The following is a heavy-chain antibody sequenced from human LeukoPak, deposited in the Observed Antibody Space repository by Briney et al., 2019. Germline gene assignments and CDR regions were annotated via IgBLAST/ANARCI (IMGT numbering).Heavy chain of an antibody. CDR3: ARDFGAHIVVVTAILFH. D-gene: IGHD2-21*02. CDR1: GYTFTSYG. Sequence: GASVKVSCKASGYTFTSYGISWVRQAPGQGLEWMGWISAYNGNTNYAQKLQGRVTMTTDTSTSTAYMELSRLRSDDTAVYYCARDFGAHIVVVTAILFHWGQGTLVTVSS. J-gene: IGHJ4*02. V-gene: IGHV1-18*01. CDR2: ISAYNGNT.